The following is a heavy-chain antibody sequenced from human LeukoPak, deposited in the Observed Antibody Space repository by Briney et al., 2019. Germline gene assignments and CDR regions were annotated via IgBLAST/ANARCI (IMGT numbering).Heavy chain of an antibody. CDR1: GFTFSSYA. CDR3: AKDQSDYDILTGHDAFDI. J-gene: IGHJ3*02. CDR2: ISYDGSNK. V-gene: IGHV3-30*04. Sequence: PGGSLRLSCAASGFTFSSYAIHWVRQAPGKGLEWVAVISYDGSNKYYADSVKGRFTISRDNSKNTLYLQMNSLRAEDTAVYYCAKDQSDYDILTGHDAFDIWGQGTMVTVSS. D-gene: IGHD3-9*01.